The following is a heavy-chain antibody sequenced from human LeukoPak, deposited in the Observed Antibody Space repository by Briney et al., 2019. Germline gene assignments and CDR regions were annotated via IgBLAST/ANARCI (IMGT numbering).Heavy chain of an antibody. J-gene: IGHJ3*02. D-gene: IGHD2-21*01. V-gene: IGHV3-21*01. CDR2: ISSSSSYI. CDR3: ARAIVGFDAFDI. CDR1: S. Sequence: SMXWVRQAPGKGLEWVSSISSSSSYIYYADSVKGRFTISRDKAKNSLYLQMNSLRAEDTAVYYCARAIVGFDAFDIWGQGTMVTVSS.